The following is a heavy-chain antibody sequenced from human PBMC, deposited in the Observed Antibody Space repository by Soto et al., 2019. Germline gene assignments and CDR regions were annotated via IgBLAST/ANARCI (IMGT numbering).Heavy chain of an antibody. D-gene: IGHD3-3*01. CDR1: GGAINSYY. Sequence: ETLSLTCTVSGGAINSYYWTWIRQPAGKGLEWIGRIYSSGSTKYNPSLQSRVTMSLDTSKNQFSLRLTSVTAADTAVYYCARGQRFSDWFDPWGQGTLVTVSS. CDR3: ARGQRFSDWFDP. CDR2: IYSSGST. J-gene: IGHJ5*02. V-gene: IGHV4-4*07.